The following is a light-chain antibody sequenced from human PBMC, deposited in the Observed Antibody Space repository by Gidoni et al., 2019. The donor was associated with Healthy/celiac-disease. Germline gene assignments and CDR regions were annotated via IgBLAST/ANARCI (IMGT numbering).Light chain of an antibody. V-gene: IGKV4-1*01. CDR2: WAS. CDR3: QQYYSTIFT. Sequence: DIVMTQSPDSLAVSLGERATINYKSSQSVLYSSNNKNYLAWYQQKPGQPPKLLIYWASTRESGVPDRFSGSGSGTDFTLTISSLQAEDVAVYYCQQYYSTIFTFXPXTKVDIK. J-gene: IGKJ3*01. CDR1: QSVLYSSNNKNY.